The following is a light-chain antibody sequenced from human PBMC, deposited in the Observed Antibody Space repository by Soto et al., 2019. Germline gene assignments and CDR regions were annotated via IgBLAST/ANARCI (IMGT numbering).Light chain of an antibody. J-gene: IGLJ2*01. CDR1: SGSIASNH. V-gene: IGLV6-57*04. CDR2: NND. CDR3: QSYDSNTVI. Sequence: NFMLTQPHSVSESPGKTVTISCTRSSGSIASNHVQWYQQRPGSAPTTVIYNNDQRPSGVPDRFSASIDSSSNSASLTFSGLKTEDEADYYCQSYDSNTVIVGGGTKLTVL.